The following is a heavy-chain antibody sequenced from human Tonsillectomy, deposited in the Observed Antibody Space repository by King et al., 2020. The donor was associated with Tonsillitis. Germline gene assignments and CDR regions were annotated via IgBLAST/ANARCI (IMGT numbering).Heavy chain of an antibody. D-gene: IGHD2-15*01. Sequence: VQLVESGGGVVQPGGSLRLSCAASGFTFSSYGMHWVRQAPGKGLEWLAFIRHDGNHKNYADSVKGRFTISRDNSKNTLYLQIDSLRAEDTAVYYCDLTINGGYDYYYYGMDVWGQGTTVTVSS. CDR1: GFTFSSYG. CDR2: IRHDGNHK. V-gene: IGHV3-30*02. CDR3: DLTINGGYDYYYYGMDV. J-gene: IGHJ6*02.